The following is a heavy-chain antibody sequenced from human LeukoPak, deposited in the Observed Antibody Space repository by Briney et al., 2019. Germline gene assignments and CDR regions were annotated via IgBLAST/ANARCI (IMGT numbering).Heavy chain of an antibody. D-gene: IGHD1-7*01. Sequence: SQTLSLTCAISGDNVSSDSASWPWIRQSPSRGLEWLGRTYFTSKWTGDQAVSVRGRITIKPDTSKNQFTLQLSSVSVEDTAVYYCARRASWNSYFDLWGQGTLVIVSS. CDR3: ARRASWNSYFDL. CDR1: GDNVSSDSAS. V-gene: IGHV6-1*01. CDR2: TYFTSKWTG. J-gene: IGHJ5*02.